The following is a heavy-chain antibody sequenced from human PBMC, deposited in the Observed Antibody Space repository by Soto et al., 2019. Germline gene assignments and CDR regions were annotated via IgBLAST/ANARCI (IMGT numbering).Heavy chain of an antibody. Sequence: PGGSLRLSCSASGFTFSSYAMHWVRQAPGKGLEYVSAISTNGGSTYYADSVKGRLTISRDNSKNTLYLQMSSLRAEDTAVYYCVKGGQLLWFGELLGWLDPWGQGTLVTVSS. D-gene: IGHD3-10*01. CDR2: ISTNGGST. J-gene: IGHJ5*02. CDR1: GFTFSSYA. V-gene: IGHV3-64D*06. CDR3: VKGGQLLWFGELLGWLDP.